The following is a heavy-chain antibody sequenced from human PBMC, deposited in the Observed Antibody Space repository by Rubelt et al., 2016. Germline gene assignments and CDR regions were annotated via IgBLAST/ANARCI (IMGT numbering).Heavy chain of an antibody. Sequence: QVQLVQSGAEVKKPGASVKVSCKVSGYTLTELSMHWVRQAPGKGLEWMGGFDPEDGEKIYAQKFKGRGTMTEDTSTDTAYMELSSLRAEDTAVYYCATDHRQIDAFGIWGQGTMVTVSS. J-gene: IGHJ3*02. CDR2: FDPEDGEK. CDR1: GYTLTELS. D-gene: IGHD1-14*01. V-gene: IGHV1-24*01. CDR3: ATDHRQIDAFGI.